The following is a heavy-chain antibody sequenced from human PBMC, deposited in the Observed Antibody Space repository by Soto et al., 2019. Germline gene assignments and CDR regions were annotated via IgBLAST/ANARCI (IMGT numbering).Heavy chain of an antibody. J-gene: IGHJ6*02. CDR2: ISAYNGNT. CDR3: ARFDAPDLVVVPAAIGGSSGYYYGMDV. D-gene: IGHD2-2*01. Sequence: QVQLVQSGAEVKKPGASVKVSCKASGYTFTSYGISWVRQAPGQGLEWMGWISAYNGNTTYAQKLQGRVTMTTDTSTSTAYMELRSLRSDDTAVYYCARFDAPDLVVVPAAIGGSSGYYYGMDVWGQGTTVTVSS. CDR1: GYTFTSYG. V-gene: IGHV1-18*04.